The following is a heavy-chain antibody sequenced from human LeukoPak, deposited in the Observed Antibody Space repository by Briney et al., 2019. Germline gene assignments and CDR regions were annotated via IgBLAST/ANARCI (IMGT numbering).Heavy chain of an antibody. J-gene: IGHJ4*02. V-gene: IGHV3-30*02. D-gene: IGHD6-13*01. CDR2: IRYDGSNK. Sequence: GGSLRLSCAASGFTFSSYGMHWVRQAPGRGLEWVAFIRYDGSNKYYADSVKGRFTISRDNSKNTLYLQMNSLRAEDTAVYYCAKVGYSSSWRYFDYWGQGTLVTVSS. CDR3: AKVGYSSSWRYFDY. CDR1: GFTFSSYG.